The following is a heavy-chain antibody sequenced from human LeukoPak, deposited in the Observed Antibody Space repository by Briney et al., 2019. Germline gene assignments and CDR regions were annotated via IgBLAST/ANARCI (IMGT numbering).Heavy chain of an antibody. CDR2: ISGSGGST. V-gene: IGHV3-23*01. CDR3: AKAPQNYYDSSGYYSGDC. J-gene: IGHJ4*02. D-gene: IGHD3-22*01. Sequence: GGSLRLSCAASGFTFSSYAMSWVRQAPGKGLEWVSAISGSGGSTYYADSVKGRFTISRDNSKNTLYLQMNSLRAEDTAVYYCAKAPQNYYDSSGYYSGDCWGQGTLVTVSS. CDR1: GFTFSSYA.